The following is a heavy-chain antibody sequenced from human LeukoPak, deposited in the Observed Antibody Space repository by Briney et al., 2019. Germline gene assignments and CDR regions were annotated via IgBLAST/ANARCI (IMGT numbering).Heavy chain of an antibody. Sequence: ASVKVSCKASGGSFSDYPINWVRQAPGQGLEWLGGIIPKYSASNYAQAFQGRVTITADETTNTVYMEMSGLRPDDTAVYYCVRPDRIFGVPAAFDAWGQGTLVAVSS. V-gene: IGHV1-69*13. CDR1: GGSFSDYP. CDR2: IIPKYSAS. J-gene: IGHJ3*01. D-gene: IGHD3-3*02. CDR3: VRPDRIFGVPAAFDA.